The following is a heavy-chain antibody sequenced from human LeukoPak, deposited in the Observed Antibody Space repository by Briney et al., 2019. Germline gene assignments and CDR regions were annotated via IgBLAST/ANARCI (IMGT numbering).Heavy chain of an antibody. CDR1: GFTFSSYG. CDR2: ISGSGGST. J-gene: IGHJ4*02. V-gene: IGHV3-23*01. D-gene: IGHD3-9*01. Sequence: GGSLRLSCAASGFTFSSYGMSWVRQAPGKGLEWVSAISGSGGSTYYADSVKGRFTISRDNSKNTLYLQMNSLRAEDTAVYYCAKDSLYYDIFPIDYWGQGTLVTVSS. CDR3: AKDSLYYDIFPIDY.